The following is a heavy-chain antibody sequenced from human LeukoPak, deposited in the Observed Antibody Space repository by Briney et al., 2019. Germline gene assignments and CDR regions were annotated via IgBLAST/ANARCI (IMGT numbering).Heavy chain of an antibody. V-gene: IGHV3-30*04. CDR3: AKGGHYDSSGYFGPSGY. CDR2: ISYDGSDQ. J-gene: IGHJ4*02. Sequence: PGGSLRLSCAASGFTFSSYAMHWVRQAPGKGLEWVAVISYDGSDQYYIDSVKGRFTISRDNSKNTPYLQMNSLRAEDTAVYYCAKGGHYDSSGYFGPSGYWGQGTLVTVSS. CDR1: GFTFSSYA. D-gene: IGHD3-22*01.